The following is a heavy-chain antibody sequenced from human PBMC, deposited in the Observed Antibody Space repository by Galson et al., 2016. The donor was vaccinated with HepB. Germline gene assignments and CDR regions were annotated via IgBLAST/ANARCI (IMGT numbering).Heavy chain of an antibody. V-gene: IGHV3-74*01. Sequence: SLRLSCAASGFTFSTHWMHWVRQAPGKGLVCVSRISEDGRATNYADSVKGRFAISRDNAKNTLYLQMNSLSAEDTAIYYCARVFPSRCSGRRFFSEGAFDIWVQGTMVIVSS. CDR2: ISEDGRAT. D-gene: IGHD2-15*01. CDR1: GFTFSTHW. J-gene: IGHJ3*02. CDR3: ARVFPSRCSGRRFFSEGAFDI.